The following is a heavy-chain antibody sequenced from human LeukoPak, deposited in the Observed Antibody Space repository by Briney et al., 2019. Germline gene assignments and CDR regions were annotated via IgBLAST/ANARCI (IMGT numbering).Heavy chain of an antibody. Sequence: ASVKVSCKASGYTFTSYGISWVRQAPGRGLEWMGWISAYNGNTNYAQKLQGRVTMTTDTSTSTAYMELGSLRSDDTAVYYCARDRSSTTLDYWGQGTLVTVSS. CDR1: GYTFTSYG. D-gene: IGHD2-2*01. CDR3: ARDRSSTTLDY. J-gene: IGHJ4*02. CDR2: ISAYNGNT. V-gene: IGHV1-18*01.